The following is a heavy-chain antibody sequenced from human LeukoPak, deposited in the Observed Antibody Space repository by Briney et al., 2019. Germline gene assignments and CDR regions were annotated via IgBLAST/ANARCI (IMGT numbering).Heavy chain of an antibody. Sequence: SETLSLTCAVSGGSVSSDSYYWNWIRQPPGKGQEWTGYISYSGSTNYNPSLKSRVTISVDTSKKQFSLKLTSVTAADTAVYYCARTSGSYELDYWGQGTLVTVPS. V-gene: IGHV4-61*01. CDR1: GGSVSSDSYY. CDR3: ARTSGSYELDY. CDR2: ISYSGST. J-gene: IGHJ4*02. D-gene: IGHD1-26*01.